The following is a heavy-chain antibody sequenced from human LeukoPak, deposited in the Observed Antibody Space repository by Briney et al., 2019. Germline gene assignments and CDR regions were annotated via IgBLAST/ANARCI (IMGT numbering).Heavy chain of an antibody. Sequence: PGGSLRLSCAASGFTFSSCGMHWVRQAPGKGLEWVAFIRYDGSNKYYADSVKGRFTISRDNSKNTLYLQMNSLRAEDTAVYYCAKAVAHPSAGYWGQGTLVTVSS. CDR3: AKAVAHPSAGY. CDR1: GFTFSSCG. D-gene: IGHD6-13*01. CDR2: IRYDGSNK. J-gene: IGHJ4*02. V-gene: IGHV3-30*02.